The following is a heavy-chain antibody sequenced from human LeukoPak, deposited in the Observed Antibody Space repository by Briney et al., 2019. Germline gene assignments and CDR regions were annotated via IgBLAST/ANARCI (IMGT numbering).Heavy chain of an antibody. CDR3: ARESNYHGSGTGWFDP. CDR1: GGSISSYY. J-gene: IGHJ5*02. Sequence: PSETLSLTCTVSGGSISSYYWSWIRQPPGKGLEWIGYIYYSGSTYYNPSLKSRVTISVDTSKNQLSLKLSSVTAADTAVYYCARESNYHGSGTGWFDPWGQGTLVTVSS. CDR2: IYYSGST. V-gene: IGHV4-59*12. D-gene: IGHD3-10*01.